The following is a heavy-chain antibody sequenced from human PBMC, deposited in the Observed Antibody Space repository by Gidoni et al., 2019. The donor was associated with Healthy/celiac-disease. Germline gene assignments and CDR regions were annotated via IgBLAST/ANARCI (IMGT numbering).Heavy chain of an antibody. CDR2: IIPIFGTA. J-gene: IGHJ6*02. CDR3: ARDVVVVAATYYYYYGMDV. D-gene: IGHD2-15*01. Sequence: QVQLVQSGAEVKKPGSSVKVSGKASGGTFSSYAISWVRQAPGQGLEWMGGIIPIFGTANYAQKFQGRVTITADESTSTAYMELSSLRSEDTAVYYCARDVVVVAATYYYYYGMDVWGQGTTVTVSS. CDR1: GGTFSSYA. V-gene: IGHV1-69*01.